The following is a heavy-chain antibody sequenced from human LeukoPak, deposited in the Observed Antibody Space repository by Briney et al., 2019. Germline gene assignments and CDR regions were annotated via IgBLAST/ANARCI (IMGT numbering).Heavy chain of an antibody. V-gene: IGHV3-48*03. CDR2: ISSSGSTI. Sequence: GGSLRLSCAASGFTFSSYEMNWVRQAPGKGLGWVPYISSSGSTIYYADSVKGRFTISRDNAKNSLYLQMNSLRAEDTVVYYCAWVLEAAAIPIFFIVVWVKGTTLTVSS. CDR1: GFTFSSYE. J-gene: IGHJ6*04. CDR3: AWVLEAAAIPIFFIVV. D-gene: IGHD6-13*01.